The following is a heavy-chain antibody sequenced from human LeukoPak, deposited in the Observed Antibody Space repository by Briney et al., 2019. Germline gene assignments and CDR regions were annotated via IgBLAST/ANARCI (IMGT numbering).Heavy chain of an antibody. CDR3: ARGGVFFDY. Sequence: SETLSLTCTVSGGSTSSFYWSWIRQPPGKGLEWIGYIYYSGSTNYNPSLKSRVTISVDTSKNQFSLKLSSVTAADTAVYYCARGGVFFDYWGQGTLVTVSS. V-gene: IGHV4-59*01. D-gene: IGHD3-10*01. CDR2: IYYSGST. J-gene: IGHJ4*02. CDR1: GGSTSSFY.